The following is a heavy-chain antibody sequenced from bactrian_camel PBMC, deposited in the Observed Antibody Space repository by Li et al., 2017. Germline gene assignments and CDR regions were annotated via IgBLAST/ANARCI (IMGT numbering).Heavy chain of an antibody. D-gene: IGHD6*01. V-gene: IGHV3S55*01. CDR3: AKGPVIAGWN. CDR1: EHTYSRYH. J-gene: IGHJ4*01. CDR2: IDTDGIT. Sequence: QLVESGGGSVQAGASLRLSCEAREHTYSRYHMGWFRQAPGKEREGVAVIDTDGITTYADSAKGRFTISRDNAKITLLLQLNNLETEDTAMYYCAKGPVIAGWNWGQGTQVTVS.